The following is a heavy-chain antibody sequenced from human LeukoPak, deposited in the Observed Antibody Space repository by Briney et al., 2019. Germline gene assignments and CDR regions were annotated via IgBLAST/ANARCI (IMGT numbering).Heavy chain of an antibody. J-gene: IGHJ4*02. CDR2: IIPIFGTA. V-gene: IGHV1-69*05. Sequence: SVKVSCKASGGTFSSYAISWVRQAPGQGLEWMGGIIPIFGTANYAQKLRGRVTITTDESTSTAYMELSSLRSEDTAVYYCARQKARGYSYGPSYYFDYWGQGTLVTVSS. CDR3: ARQKARGYSYGPSYYFDY. D-gene: IGHD5-18*01. CDR1: GGTFSSYA.